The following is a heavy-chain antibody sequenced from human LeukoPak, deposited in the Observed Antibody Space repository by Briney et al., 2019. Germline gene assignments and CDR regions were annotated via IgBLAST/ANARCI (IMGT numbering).Heavy chain of an antibody. Sequence: ASVKVSCKASGYTFTGYYMHWVRQAPGQGLEWMGWINPNSGGTNYAQKFQGRVILTTDTSTSTAYMELTSLKSDDTAVYYCARKSSPDFWGQGTLVTVSS. D-gene: IGHD6-19*01. CDR1: GYTFTGYY. V-gene: IGHV1-2*02. J-gene: IGHJ4*02. CDR3: ARKSSPDF. CDR2: INPNSGGT.